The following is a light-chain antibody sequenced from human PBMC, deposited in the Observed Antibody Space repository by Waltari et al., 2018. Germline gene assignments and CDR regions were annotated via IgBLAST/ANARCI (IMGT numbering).Light chain of an antibody. CDR1: QNINSR. CDR2: DAS. J-gene: IGKJ1*01. Sequence: EILLTQSPTTLSVSPGETATLSCRASQNINSRLAWYQQKPGQSPRLFIYDASNRAPGIPDRFRGSGSGTEFTLTIFSLEPEDVAVYFCQQEENWSWTFGQGTKVEI. V-gene: IGKV3-15*01. CDR3: QQEENWSWT.